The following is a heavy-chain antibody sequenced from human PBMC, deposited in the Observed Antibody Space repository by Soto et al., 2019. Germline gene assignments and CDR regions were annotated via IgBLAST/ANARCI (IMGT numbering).Heavy chain of an antibody. CDR2: IVIGSGST. Sequence: SVKVSCKASGFSFSTSAVQWGRQNRGQRLECIGWIVIGSGSTNYAQKFQERVTITRDMSTSTAYMELSSLRSEDTAAYYCASQHGAYDPAGGYYYYYRDVWGKGPTVTVSS. D-gene: IGHD5-12*01. CDR1: GFSFSTSA. CDR3: ASQHGAYDPAGGYYYYYRDV. J-gene: IGHJ6*03. V-gene: IGHV1-58*01.